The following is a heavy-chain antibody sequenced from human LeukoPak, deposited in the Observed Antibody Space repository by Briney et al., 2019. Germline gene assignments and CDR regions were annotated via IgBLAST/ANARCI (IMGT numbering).Heavy chain of an antibody. CDR1: GGSISSSNW. CDR3: ARVVAAAARGDWFDP. V-gene: IGHV4-61*01. J-gene: IGHJ5*02. D-gene: IGHD6-13*01. CDR2: IYYSGST. Sequence: PSETLSLTCAVSGGSISSSNWWSWIRQPPGKGLEWIGYIYYSGSTNYNPSLKSRVTISVDTSKNHFSLKLSSVTAADTAVYYCARVVAAAARGDWFDPWGQGTLVTVSS.